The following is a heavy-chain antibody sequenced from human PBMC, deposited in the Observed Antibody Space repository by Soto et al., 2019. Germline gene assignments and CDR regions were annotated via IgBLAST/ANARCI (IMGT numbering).Heavy chain of an antibody. V-gene: IGHV3-53*04. D-gene: IGHD5-18*01. CDR3: AREWVVVDTAMDDGGIGYYYYYMDV. CDR2: IYSGGST. CDR1: GFTVSSNY. Sequence: GGSLRLSCAASGFTVSSNYMSWVRQAPGKGLEWVSVIYSGGSTYYADSVKGRFTISRHNSKNTLYLQMNSLRAEDTAVYYCAREWVVVDTAMDDGGIGYYYYYMDVWGKGTTVTVSS. J-gene: IGHJ6*03.